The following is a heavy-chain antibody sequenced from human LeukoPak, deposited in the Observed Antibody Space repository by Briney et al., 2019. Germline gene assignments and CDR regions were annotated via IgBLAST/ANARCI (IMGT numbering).Heavy chain of an antibody. Sequence: PLETLSLTCAVYGGSFSGYYWSWIRQPPGKGLEWIGEINHSGSTNYNPSLKSRVTISVDTSKNQFSLKLSSVTAADTAVYYCARGVRKYYYGSGSGYYYYGMDVWGQGTTVTVSS. CDR3: ARGVRKYYYGSGSGYYYYGMDV. J-gene: IGHJ6*02. V-gene: IGHV4-34*01. CDR2: INHSGST. D-gene: IGHD3-10*01. CDR1: GGSFSGYY.